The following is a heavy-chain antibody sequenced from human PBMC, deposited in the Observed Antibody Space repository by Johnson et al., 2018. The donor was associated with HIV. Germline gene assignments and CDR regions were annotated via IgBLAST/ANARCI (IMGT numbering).Heavy chain of an antibody. Sequence: MMLVESGGAVVRPGGSLRLSCAASGFNFDDHGMSWVRQAPGKGLEWVSGIKWNGGSTGYADSVKGRFTISRDNAKNSLYLQMNSLRAEDTALYYCAREGQEPPVQKDAFDIWGQGTMVTVSS. D-gene: IGHD1-14*01. V-gene: IGHV3-20*04. CDR3: AREGQEPPVQKDAFDI. CDR1: GFNFDDHG. CDR2: IKWNGGST. J-gene: IGHJ3*02.